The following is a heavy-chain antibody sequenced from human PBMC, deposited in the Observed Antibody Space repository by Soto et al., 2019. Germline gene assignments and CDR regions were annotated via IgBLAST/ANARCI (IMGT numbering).Heavy chain of an antibody. CDR3: AKSWRQQLLGGMDV. D-gene: IGHD6-13*01. V-gene: IGHV3-23*01. CDR2: ISGSGGST. CDR1: GFTFSSYA. J-gene: IGHJ6*02. Sequence: GGSLRLSCAASGFTFSSYAMSWVRQAPGKGLEWVSAISGSGGSTYYADSVKGRFTISRDNSKNTLYLQMNSLRAEDTAVYYCAKSWRQQLLGGMDVWGQGTTVTVSS.